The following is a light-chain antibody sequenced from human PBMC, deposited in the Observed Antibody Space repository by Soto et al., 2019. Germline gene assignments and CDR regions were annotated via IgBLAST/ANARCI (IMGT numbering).Light chain of an antibody. CDR1: QSVSSN. Sequence: ETVMTQSPATLSVSPGERPTLSCRASQSVSSNLAWYQQKPGQAPRLLIYDASTRATGIPARFSGSGSGTEFTRTISSLQSEDFAGYYCQQYNTWPLTFGPGTKVDIK. V-gene: IGKV3-15*01. CDR2: DAS. CDR3: QQYNTWPLT. J-gene: IGKJ3*01.